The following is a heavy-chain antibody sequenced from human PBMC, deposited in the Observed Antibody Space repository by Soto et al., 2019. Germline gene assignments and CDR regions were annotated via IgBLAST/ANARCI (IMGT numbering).Heavy chain of an antibody. J-gene: IGHJ6*03. CDR2: IYYSGST. CDR1: GGSISSGGYY. Sequence: QVQLQESGPGLVKPSQTLSLTCTVSGGSISSGGYYWSWIRQHPGKGLEWIGYIYYSGSTYYNPSHKSRVTISVNTSKNQFSLKLSSVTAADTAVYYCARERPTERSFYYYYVDVWGKGTTVTGSS. V-gene: IGHV4-31*03. CDR3: ARERPTERSFYYYYVDV.